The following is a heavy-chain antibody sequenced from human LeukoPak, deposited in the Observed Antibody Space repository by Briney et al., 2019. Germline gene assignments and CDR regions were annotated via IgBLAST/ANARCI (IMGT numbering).Heavy chain of an antibody. Sequence: SGPTPVNPTQTLTLTCTFSGFSLSTSGVGLVWIPQPPGKALEWLALIYWDEAKRYRPSLKSRLTITKDTSKNQVVLTMTNMDPVDTAFFFQAEDGIRYFDWPSPLSATSDRSDAFDIWGQGTMVTVSS. CDR1: GFSLSTSGVG. CDR3: AEDGIRYFDWPSPLSATSDRSDAFDI. D-gene: IGHD3-9*01. J-gene: IGHJ3*02. CDR2: IYWDEAK. V-gene: IGHV2-5*02.